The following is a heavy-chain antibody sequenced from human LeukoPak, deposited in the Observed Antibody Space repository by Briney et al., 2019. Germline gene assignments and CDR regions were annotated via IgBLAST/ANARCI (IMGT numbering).Heavy chain of an antibody. D-gene: IGHD3-22*01. CDR1: GGSISSSSYY. CDR2: IYYSGST. V-gene: IGHV4-39*07. J-gene: IGHJ3*02. CDR3: ARIRTKFYYDRSANAFDI. Sequence: SETLSLTCTVSGGSISSSSYYWGWIRQPPGKGLEWIGSIYYSGSTYYNPSLKSRVTISVDTSKNQFSLKLSSVTAADTAVYYCARIRTKFYYDRSANAFDIWGQGTMVTVSS.